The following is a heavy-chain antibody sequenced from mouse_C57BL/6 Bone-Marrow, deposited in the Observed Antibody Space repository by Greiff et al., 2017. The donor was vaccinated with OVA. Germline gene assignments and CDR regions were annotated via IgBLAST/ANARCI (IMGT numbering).Heavy chain of an antibody. J-gene: IGHJ4*01. CDR1: GYTFTDYN. CDR3: ARPAAQYYAMDY. CDR2: INPNNGGT. Sequence: EVQGVESGPELVKPGASVKMSCKASGYTFTDYNMHWVKQSPGKSLEWIGYINPNNGGTSYNQKFKGKATLTVDKSSSTAYMELRSLTSEDSAVYYCARPAAQYYAMDYWGQGTSVTVSS. V-gene: IGHV1-22*01. D-gene: IGHD3-2*02.